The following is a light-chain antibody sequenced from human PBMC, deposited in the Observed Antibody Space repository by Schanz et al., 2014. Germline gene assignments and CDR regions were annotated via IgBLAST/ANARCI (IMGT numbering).Light chain of an antibody. CDR1: TSDVGSYNL. J-gene: IGLJ2*01. CDR2: EGS. V-gene: IGLV2-23*01. Sequence: QSVLTQPASVSGSPGQSITISCTATTSDVGSYNLVSWYQQHPGKAPKLMIYEGSKRPSGVSNRFSGSKSGNTASLTISGLQAEDEADYYCCSYAGSSTFVVFGGGTKLTVL. CDR3: CSYAGSSTFVV.